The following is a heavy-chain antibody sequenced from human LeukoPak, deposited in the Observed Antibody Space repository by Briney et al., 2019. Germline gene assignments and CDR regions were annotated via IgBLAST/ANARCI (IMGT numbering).Heavy chain of an antibody. J-gene: IGHJ4*02. D-gene: IGHD2-15*01. CDR3: ALAAAASSFDY. V-gene: IGHV3-48*01. CDR1: GFTFSSYS. CDR2: ISSSSSTI. Sequence: GGSLRLSCAASGFTFSSYSMNWVRQAPGKGLEWVSYISSSSSTIYYADSVKGRFTISRDNSKNTLYLQMNSLRVEDTAVYYCALAAAASSFDYWGQGTLLTVSS.